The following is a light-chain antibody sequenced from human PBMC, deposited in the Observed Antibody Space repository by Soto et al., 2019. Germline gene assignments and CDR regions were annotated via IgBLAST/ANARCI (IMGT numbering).Light chain of an antibody. CDR1: SSDVGGYNY. V-gene: IGLV2-8*01. J-gene: IGLJ2*01. CDR3: SSYAGSNNLRV. CDR2: EVS. Sequence: QSALTQPPSVSGSPGQSVTISCTGTSSDVGGYNYVSWYQQHPGKAPKLMIYEVSKRPSGVPDRFSGSKSGNTASLTVSGLQAEDEADYYCSSYAGSNNLRVFGGGTKLTVL.